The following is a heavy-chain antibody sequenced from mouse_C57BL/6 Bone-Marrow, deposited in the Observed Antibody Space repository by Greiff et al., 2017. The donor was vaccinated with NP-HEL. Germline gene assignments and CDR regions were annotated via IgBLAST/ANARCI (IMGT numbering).Heavy chain of an antibody. CDR1: GFTFSSYA. CDR2: ISDGGSYT. Sequence: EVQRVESGGGLVKPGGSLKLSCAASGFTFSSYAMSWVRQTPEKRLEWVATISDGGSYTYYPDNVKGRFTISRDNAKNHLYLQMSHLKSEDTAMYYCAREVLRPYYFDYWGQGTTLTVSS. D-gene: IGHD2-14*01. CDR3: AREVLRPYYFDY. J-gene: IGHJ2*01. V-gene: IGHV5-4*01.